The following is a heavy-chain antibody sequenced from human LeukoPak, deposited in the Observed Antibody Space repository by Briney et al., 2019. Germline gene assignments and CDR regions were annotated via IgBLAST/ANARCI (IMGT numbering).Heavy chain of an antibody. CDR2: SSYSGST. CDR1: GGSISSYY. D-gene: IGHD3-3*01. V-gene: IGHV4-59*08. Sequence: SETLSLTCTVSGGSISSYYWSWIRQTPGKGLEWIGYSSYSGSTNYNPSLKSRVTVSGDTSKNQFSLKLSSVSAADTAVYYCARRSAQRGFYNFDYWGQGTLVTVSS. CDR3: ARRSAQRGFYNFDY. J-gene: IGHJ4*02.